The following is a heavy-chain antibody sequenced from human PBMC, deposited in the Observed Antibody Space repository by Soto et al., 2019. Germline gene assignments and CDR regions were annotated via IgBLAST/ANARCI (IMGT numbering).Heavy chain of an antibody. Sequence: VQLVESGGGLVQPGGSLRLSCAASGFTVSSNYMSWVRQAPGKGLERVSVIYSGGSTYYADSVKGRFTISRHNSKNTLYLQMNSLRAEDTAVYYCARERPICGEVRAFDIWGQGTMVTVSS. CDR1: GFTVSSNY. CDR2: IYSGGST. CDR3: ARERPICGEVRAFDI. V-gene: IGHV3-53*04. D-gene: IGHD3-3*01. J-gene: IGHJ3*02.